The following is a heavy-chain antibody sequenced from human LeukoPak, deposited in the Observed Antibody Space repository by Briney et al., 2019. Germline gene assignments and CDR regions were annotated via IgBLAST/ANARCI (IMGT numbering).Heavy chain of an antibody. V-gene: IGHV4-39*01. CDR2: IYYSGST. J-gene: IGHJ4*02. Sequence: MPSETLSLTCTVSGGSISSSSYYWGWIRQPPGKGLEWIGSIYYSGSTYYNPSLQSRVTISLDTSKNQFSLRLNSVTAADTAVYYCARLERSRMDGAQYWGQGTLVTVSS. CDR3: ARLERSRMDGAQY. D-gene: IGHD4/OR15-4a*01. CDR1: GGSISSSSYY.